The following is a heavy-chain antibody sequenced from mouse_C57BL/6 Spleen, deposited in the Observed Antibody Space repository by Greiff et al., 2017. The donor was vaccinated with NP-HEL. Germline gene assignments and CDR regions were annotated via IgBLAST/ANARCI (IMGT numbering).Heavy chain of an antibody. J-gene: IGHJ4*01. D-gene: IGHD1-1*01. CDR3: VRQDESLLLYAMDY. CDR1: GFSFNTYA. Sequence: EVQLVESGGGLVQPKGSLKLSCAASGFSFNTYAMNWVRQAPGKGLEWVARIRSKSNNYATYYADSVKDRFTISRDDSESMLYLQMNNLKTEDTAMYYCVRQDESLLLYAMDYWGQGTSVTVSS. CDR2: IRSKSNNYAT. V-gene: IGHV10-1*01.